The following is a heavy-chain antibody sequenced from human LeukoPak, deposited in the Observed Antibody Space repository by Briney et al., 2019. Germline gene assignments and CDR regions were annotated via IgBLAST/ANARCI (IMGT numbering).Heavy chain of an antibody. J-gene: IGHJ6*04. Sequence: GGSLRLSCAASGFTFSSYSMSWVRQAPGKGLEWVANIKQDRSEKYYVDSVKGRFTISRDNAKNSLYLQMNSLRAEDTAVYYCAELGITMIGGVWGKGTTVTISS. D-gene: IGHD3-10*02. CDR3: AELGITMIGGV. CDR2: IKQDRSEK. V-gene: IGHV3-7*01. CDR1: GFTFSSYS.